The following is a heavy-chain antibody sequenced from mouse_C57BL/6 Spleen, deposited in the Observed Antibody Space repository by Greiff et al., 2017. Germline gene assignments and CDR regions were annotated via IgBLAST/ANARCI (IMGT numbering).Heavy chain of an antibody. Sequence: QVQLQQPGAELVKPGASVKLSCKASGYTFTSYWMQWVKQRPGQGLEWIGEIDPSDSYTNYNQKFKGKATLTVDTSSSTAYMQLSSLTSEDSAVYYCARSFGNYEGIDYWGQGTTLTVSS. D-gene: IGHD2-1*01. CDR1: GYTFTSYW. V-gene: IGHV1-50*01. CDR3: ARSFGNYEGIDY. CDR2: IDPSDSYT. J-gene: IGHJ2*01.